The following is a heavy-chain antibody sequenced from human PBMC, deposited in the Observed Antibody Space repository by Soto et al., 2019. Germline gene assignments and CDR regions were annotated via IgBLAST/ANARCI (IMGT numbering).Heavy chain of an antibody. J-gene: IGHJ4*02. CDR2: IYHSGST. CDR1: GASISNSHW. CDR3: AKAAAYSLES. V-gene: IGHV4-4*02. D-gene: IGHD2-15*01. Sequence: SETLSLTCVVSGASISNSHWLSWVRQPPGEGLEWIGEIYHSGSTNYNPSLGSRVTISVDKSKNQISLRLNSVTAADTAVYYCAKAAAYSLESWGPGTLVTVSS.